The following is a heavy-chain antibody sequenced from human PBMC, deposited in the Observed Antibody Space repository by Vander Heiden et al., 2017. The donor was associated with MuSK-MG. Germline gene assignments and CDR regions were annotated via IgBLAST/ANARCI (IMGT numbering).Heavy chain of an antibody. J-gene: IGHJ5*01. D-gene: IGHD2-2*01. Sequence: QVQLQQWGAGLLKPSETLSLTCAVYGGSFSGYYWSWIRQPPGKGLEWIGEINHSGSTPYNSSFMSRVTISVDTSKNKFSPKLSSPPAAATAVYYCARGLIAAMRLNRLASWG. CDR3: ARGLIAAMRLNRLAS. V-gene: IGHV4-34*01. CDR2: INHSGST. CDR1: GGSFSGYY.